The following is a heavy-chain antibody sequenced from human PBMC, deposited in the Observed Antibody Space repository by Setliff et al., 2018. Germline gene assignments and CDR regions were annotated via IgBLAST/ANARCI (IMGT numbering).Heavy chain of an antibody. Sequence: PGGSLRLSCAASGFTFSSYSMNWVRQAPGKGLEWVSSVSSSSYYINYADSVKGRFTVSRDNAMDTLFLQMNGLTTDDTAKYFCAKDRWGYADPWGQGTLVTVSS. V-gene: IGHV3-21*04. CDR2: VSSSSYYI. CDR1: GFTFSSYS. J-gene: IGHJ5*02. D-gene: IGHD2-2*01. CDR3: AKDRWGYADP.